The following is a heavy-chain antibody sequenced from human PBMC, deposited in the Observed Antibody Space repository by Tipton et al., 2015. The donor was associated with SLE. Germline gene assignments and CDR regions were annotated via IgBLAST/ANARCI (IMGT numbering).Heavy chain of an antibody. CDR2: IYYSGST. CDR1: GGSISSHY. CDR3: ARDGSTNFDY. D-gene: IGHD2-15*01. V-gene: IGHV4-59*11. Sequence: TLSLTCTVSGGSISSHYWSWIRQPPGKGLEWIGYIYYSGSTNYNPSLKSRVTISVDTSKNQFSLKLSSVTAADTAVYYCARDGSTNFDYWGQGTLVTVSS. J-gene: IGHJ4*02.